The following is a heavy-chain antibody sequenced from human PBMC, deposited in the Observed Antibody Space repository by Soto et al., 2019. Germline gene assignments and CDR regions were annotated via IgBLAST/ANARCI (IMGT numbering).Heavy chain of an antibody. J-gene: IGHJ6*02. CDR2: IYYSGST. CDR3: AGEEGHPDYYYYGMDV. CDR1: GGSISSGDYY. V-gene: IGHV4-30-4*01. Sequence: SETLSLTXTVSGGSISSGDYYWSWIRQPPGKGLELIGYIYYSGSTCYNPSLKSRVTISADTSKNQFSLKLTSVTAADTAVYYCAGEEGHPDYYYYGMDVGGQGTTVTVSS.